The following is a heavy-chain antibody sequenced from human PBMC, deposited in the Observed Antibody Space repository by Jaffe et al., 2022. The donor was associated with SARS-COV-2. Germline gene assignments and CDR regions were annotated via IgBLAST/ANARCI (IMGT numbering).Heavy chain of an antibody. CDR3: AREEGVLYWSGYHFS. D-gene: IGHD3-3*01. J-gene: IGHJ4*02. CDR1: GGFVHSGGHY. CDR2: IYSSGSS. V-gene: IGHV4-61*02. Sequence: QVQLQESGPGLVKPSQTLSLTCTVSGGFVHSGGHYWTWIRQPAGKGLEWIGRIYSSGSSDYNPSLNSRVTMSVDTSKNQFFLNLTAVTAADTAVYYCAREEGVLYWSGYHFSWGQGIRVTVSS.